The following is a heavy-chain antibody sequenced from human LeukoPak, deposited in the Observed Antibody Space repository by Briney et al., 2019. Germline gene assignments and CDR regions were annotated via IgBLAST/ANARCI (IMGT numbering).Heavy chain of an antibody. CDR3: ARGGLRFGFDS. CDR1: GGSISSGDYY. V-gene: IGHV4-30-4*08. CDR2: IYYSENT. J-gene: IGHJ5*01. D-gene: IGHD3-3*01. Sequence: PSESLSLTCTVSGGSISSGDYYWSWIRQPPGKGLEWFGYIYYSENTYYNPSPKTRFPISINTSKNQCSRKLRSLTAPHTVIYYCARGGLRFGFDSWGQGTLVTVSS.